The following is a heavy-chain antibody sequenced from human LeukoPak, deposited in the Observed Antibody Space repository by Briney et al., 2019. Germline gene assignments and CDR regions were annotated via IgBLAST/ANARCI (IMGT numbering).Heavy chain of an antibody. CDR2: IKQDGSEK. CDR1: GFTFSSYW. D-gene: IGHD3-3*01. CDR3: ARGLSFDFWSGYYDYYYYYMDV. Sequence: GGSLRLSCAASGFTFSSYWMSWVRQAPGKGLEWVANIKQDGSEKYYVDSVKGRFTISRDNAKNSLYLQMNSLRAEDTAVYYCARGLSFDFWSGYYDYYYYYMDVWGKGTTVTVSS. J-gene: IGHJ6*03. V-gene: IGHV3-7*01.